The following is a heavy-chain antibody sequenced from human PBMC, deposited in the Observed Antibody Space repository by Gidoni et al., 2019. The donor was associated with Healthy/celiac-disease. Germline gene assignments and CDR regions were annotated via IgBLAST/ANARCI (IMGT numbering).Heavy chain of an antibody. CDR2: IIPIFGTA. J-gene: IGHJ4*02. D-gene: IGHD3-3*01. CDR1: GGTFSSYA. V-gene: IGHV1-69*06. CDR3: ASYTIFGVVRKMFLDY. Sequence: QVQLVQSGAEVKKPGSSVKVSCKASGGTFSSYAISWVRQAPGQGLEWMGGIIPIFGTANYAQKFQGRVTITADKSTSTAYMELSSLRSEDTAVYYCASYTIFGVVRKMFLDYWGQGTLVTVSS.